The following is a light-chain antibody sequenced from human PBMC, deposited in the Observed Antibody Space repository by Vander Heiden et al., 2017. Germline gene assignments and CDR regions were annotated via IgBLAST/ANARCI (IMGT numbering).Light chain of an antibody. V-gene: IGKV3-15*01. Sequence: EIVMTQSPATLSLSPGERATLSCWASQSVGNNLAWYQHKPGQAPRLLIYDALTRATGIPTRFSGSGSGTEFTLTINSRQSEDFAIYYCQQYENWPWETFGQGTKVEIK. CDR1: QSVGNN. CDR2: DAL. CDR3: QQYENWPWET. J-gene: IGKJ1*01.